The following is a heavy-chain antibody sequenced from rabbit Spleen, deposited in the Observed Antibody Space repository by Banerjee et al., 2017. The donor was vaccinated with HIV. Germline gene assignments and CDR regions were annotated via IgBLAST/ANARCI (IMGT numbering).Heavy chain of an antibody. V-gene: IGHV1S45*01. CDR3: ARYVHSNDVYDL. J-gene: IGHJ6*01. D-gene: IGHD6-1*01. CDR1: GFSFSNSDW. CDR2: IYTGSSGST. Sequence: QQQLVESGGDLVKPEGSLTLTCTASGFSFSNSDWICWVRQAPGKGLEWIGCIYTGSSGSTYYASWVNGRLSISRENAQTTVFLQMTSLTAADTATYFCARYVHSNDVYDLWGPGTLVTVS.